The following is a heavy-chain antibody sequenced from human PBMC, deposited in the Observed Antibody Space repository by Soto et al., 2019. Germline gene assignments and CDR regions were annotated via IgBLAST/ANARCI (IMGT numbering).Heavy chain of an antibody. J-gene: IGHJ3*02. CDR2: IDAGNGNT. V-gene: IGHV1-3*05. D-gene: IGHD3-10*01. CDR3: AREVRLAWRGAFDI. CDR1: GYTFTSHT. Sequence: QVQLVQSGAEEEKPGASVKVSCKASGYTFTSHTMHWVRQAPGQSLEWMGCIDAGNGNTKYSQQFQGRVTITRDTSASTMYMELSSLRSEDTAVYYCAREVRLAWRGAFDIWGPGTMVTVSS.